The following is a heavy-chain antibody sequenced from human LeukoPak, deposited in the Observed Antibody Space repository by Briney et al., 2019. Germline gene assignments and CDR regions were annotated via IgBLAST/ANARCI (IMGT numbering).Heavy chain of an antibody. CDR1: GFTFSSYG. V-gene: IGHV3-30*02. Sequence: GGSLRLSCAASGFTFSSYGMHWVRQAPGKGLEWVAFIRYDGSNKYYADSVKGRFTISRDNSKNTLYLQMNSLRAEDTAVYYCANSSPFRSDIVVVPAAIPAYFDYWGQGTLVTVSS. CDR3: ANSSPFRSDIVVVPAAIPAYFDY. J-gene: IGHJ4*02. CDR2: IRYDGSNK. D-gene: IGHD2-2*02.